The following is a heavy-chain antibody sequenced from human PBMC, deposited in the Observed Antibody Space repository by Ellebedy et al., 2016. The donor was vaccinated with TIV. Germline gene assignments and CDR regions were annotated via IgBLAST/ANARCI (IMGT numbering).Heavy chain of an antibody. CDR2: TRSDASNS. Sequence: PGGSLRLSCAASGFTFSSYGMHWVRLAPGKGLEWVAFTRSDASNSHYPDSVKGRFTISRDNSKNTLYLQMNSLRAEDTAVNYCAKSPGVDTAMAYYFDYWGQGTLVTVSS. CDR1: GFTFSSYG. D-gene: IGHD5-18*01. CDR3: AKSPGVDTAMAYYFDY. J-gene: IGHJ4*02. V-gene: IGHV3-30*02.